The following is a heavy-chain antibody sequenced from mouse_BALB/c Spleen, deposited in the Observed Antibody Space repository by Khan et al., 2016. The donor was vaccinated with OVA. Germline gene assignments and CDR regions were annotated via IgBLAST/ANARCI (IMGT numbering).Heavy chain of an antibody. CDR1: GFSLTDYA. D-gene: IGHD1-1*02. V-gene: IGHV2-6-5*01. J-gene: IGHJ4*01. CDR3: AKDYPYYTMDY. CDR2: IWAGGSK. Sequence: VQLQESGPGLVAPSQSLSITCTVSGFSLTDYAVRWIRQPPGKGLEWLGVIWAGGSKNYNSALKSRLTISKDNSKSQVFLKMNSLQTDDTAMYYCAKDYPYYTMDYWGQGTSVTVSS.